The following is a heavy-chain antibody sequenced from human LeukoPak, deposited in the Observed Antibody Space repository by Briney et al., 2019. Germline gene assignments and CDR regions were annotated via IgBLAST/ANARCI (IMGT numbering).Heavy chain of an antibody. CDR2: IYSGGST. CDR1: GFTVSSNY. Sequence: GGSLRLSCAASGFTVSSNYMSWVRQAPGKGLEWVSVIYSGGSTYYADSVNGRFTISRDNSKNTLYLQMNSLRAEDTAVYYCARQRTTVSRFDYWGQGTLVTVSS. J-gene: IGHJ4*02. V-gene: IGHV3-66*04. D-gene: IGHD4-11*01. CDR3: ARQRTTVSRFDY.